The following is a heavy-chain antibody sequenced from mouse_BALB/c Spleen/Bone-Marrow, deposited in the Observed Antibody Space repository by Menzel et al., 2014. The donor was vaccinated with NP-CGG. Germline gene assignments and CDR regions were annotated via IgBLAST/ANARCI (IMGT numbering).Heavy chain of an antibody. Sequence: EVQLQQSGPGLVKPSQSLSLTCTVTGYSITSDYAWHWIRQFPGNKLEWMGYISYSGRSSYYPSLKSRISITRDTSKNLFFLQLNSVTTEDTATYYCARSADWYFDVWGAGTTVTVSS. J-gene: IGHJ1*01. CDR1: GYSITSDYA. CDR2: ISYSGRS. CDR3: ARSADWYFDV. V-gene: IGHV3-2*02.